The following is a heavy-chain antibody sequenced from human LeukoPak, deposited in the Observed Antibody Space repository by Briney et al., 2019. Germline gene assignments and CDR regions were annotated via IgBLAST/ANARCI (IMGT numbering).Heavy chain of an antibody. CDR3: ARGGGYLSPIDY. Sequence: GGSLRLSCAASGFTFSSYAMSWVRQAPGKGLEWVSAISGSGGSTYYADSVKGRFTISRDNAKNTLYLQMNSLRAEDTAVYYCARGGGYLSPIDYWGQGTLVTVSS. CDR2: ISGSGGST. CDR1: GFTFSSYA. V-gene: IGHV3-23*01. D-gene: IGHD5-12*01. J-gene: IGHJ4*02.